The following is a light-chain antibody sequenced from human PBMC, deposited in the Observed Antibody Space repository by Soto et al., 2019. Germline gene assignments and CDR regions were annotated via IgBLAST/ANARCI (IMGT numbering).Light chain of an antibody. J-gene: IGKJ1*01. V-gene: IGKV1-9*01. CDR1: QGISSY. CDR3: QQYYSYPTWT. Sequence: DIQLTQSPSFLSASVGDRVTITYRASQGISSYLAWYQQKPGKAPKLLIYAASTLQSGVPSRFSGSGSGTDFTLTISCLQSEDFATYYCQQYYSYPTWTFGQGTKVDIK. CDR2: AAS.